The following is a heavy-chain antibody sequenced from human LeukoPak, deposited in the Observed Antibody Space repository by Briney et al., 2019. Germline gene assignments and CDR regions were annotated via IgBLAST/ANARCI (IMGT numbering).Heavy chain of an antibody. J-gene: IGHJ4*02. CDR1: GYRFTNNW. V-gene: IGHV5-10-1*01. CDR2: VDPSDSNT. CDR3: ARQGRAYCSGTTCYASFWY. D-gene: IGHD2-2*01. Sequence: GESLKISCKGSGYRFTNNWISWVRQMPGKGLEWMGRVDPSDSNTHCSPSFQGLVTISADKSISTAYLQWTSLKASDTAMYYCARQGRAYCSGTTCYASFWYWGQGTPVTVSS.